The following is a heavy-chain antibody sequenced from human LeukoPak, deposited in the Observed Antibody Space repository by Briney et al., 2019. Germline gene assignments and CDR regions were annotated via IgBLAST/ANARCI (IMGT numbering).Heavy chain of an antibody. CDR2: ISAYNGNT. D-gene: IGHD4-17*01. J-gene: IGHJ6*02. V-gene: IGHV1-18*01. CDR1: GYTFTRYG. Sequence: GASVKVSCKASGYTFTRYGISWMRQAPGQGLEWMGWISAYNGNTNYAQKLQGRVTMTTDTSTSTAYMELRSLRSDGTAVYYCARTGDLDYYYYGMDVWGQGTTVIVSS. CDR3: ARTGDLDYYYYGMDV.